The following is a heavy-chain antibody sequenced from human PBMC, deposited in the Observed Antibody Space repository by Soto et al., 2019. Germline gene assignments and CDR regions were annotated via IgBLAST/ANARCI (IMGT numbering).Heavy chain of an antibody. CDR1: GFRFRAYG. Sequence: QVLLVQSGGGVVQPGKSLRLSCAASGFRFRAYGIHWVRQAPGKGLEWVAAVSTDGSDRDYADTVKGRFTVYRDNSKDTAVLQMDSLRRADTAVYYCANVAIYSNYDYFDFWGQGTLVTVSS. V-gene: IGHV3-30*18. J-gene: IGHJ4*02. CDR3: ANVAIYSNYDYFDF. D-gene: IGHD4-4*01. CDR2: VSTDGSDR.